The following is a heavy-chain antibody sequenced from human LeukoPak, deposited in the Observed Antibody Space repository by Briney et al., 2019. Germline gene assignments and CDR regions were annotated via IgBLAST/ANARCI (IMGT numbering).Heavy chain of an antibody. CDR3: ARDLDGYNENYFDY. V-gene: IGHV3-33*01. CDR1: GFTFSSYG. D-gene: IGHD5-24*01. J-gene: IGHJ4*02. Sequence: GGSLRLSCAASGFTFSSYGMHWVRQAPGKGLEWVAVIWYDGSNKYYADSVKGRFTISRDNSKNTLYLQMNSLRAEDTAVYYCARDLDGYNENYFDYWGQGSSVTVSS. CDR2: IWYDGSNK.